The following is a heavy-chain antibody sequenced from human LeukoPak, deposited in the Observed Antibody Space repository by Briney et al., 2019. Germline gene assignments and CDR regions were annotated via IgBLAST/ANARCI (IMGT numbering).Heavy chain of an antibody. V-gene: IGHV3-23*01. CDR3: AKDRPYYDSSGYYYPLFDY. CDR2: ISGSGGST. J-gene: IGHJ4*02. D-gene: IGHD3-22*01. Sequence: PGGSLRLSCAASGFTFSSYAMSWVRQAPGKGLEWVSAISGSGGSTYYADSVKGRFTISRDNSKNTLYLQMNSLRAEDTAVYYCAKDRPYYDSSGYYYPLFDYWGQGTLVTVSP. CDR1: GFTFSSYA.